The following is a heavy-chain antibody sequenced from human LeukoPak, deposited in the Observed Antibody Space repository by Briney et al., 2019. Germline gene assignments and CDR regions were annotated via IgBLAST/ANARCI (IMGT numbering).Heavy chain of an antibody. V-gene: IGHV3-23*01. Sequence: GGSLRLSCAASGFTFNSYAMSWVRQAPGKGLEWVSAISASGGNTYDADSEKGRFTIYRDNSKNTLGLQMNRLRAEDTAVYYCAKGHCSSASCYAFDSWGQGTLVTVSS. CDR3: AKGHCSSASCYAFDS. J-gene: IGHJ4*02. CDR1: GFTFNSYA. CDR2: ISASGGNT. D-gene: IGHD2-2*01.